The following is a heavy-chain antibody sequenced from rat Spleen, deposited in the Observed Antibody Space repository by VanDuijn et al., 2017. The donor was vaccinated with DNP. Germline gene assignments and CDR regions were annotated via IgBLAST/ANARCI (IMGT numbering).Heavy chain of an antibody. CDR3: SRGAYGYNSNWFAY. J-gene: IGHJ3*01. V-gene: IGHV5-25*01. CDR1: GFTFSHYY. CDR2: ISTGGGIT. D-gene: IGHD1-4*01. Sequence: EVQLVESGGGLVQPGKSLKLSCAASGFTFSHYYMAWVRQAPTKGLEWVASISTGGGITYYRDSVKGRFTISRDNAESTLYLQMNSLRSEDTATYYCSRGAYGYNSNWFAYWGQGTLVTVSS.